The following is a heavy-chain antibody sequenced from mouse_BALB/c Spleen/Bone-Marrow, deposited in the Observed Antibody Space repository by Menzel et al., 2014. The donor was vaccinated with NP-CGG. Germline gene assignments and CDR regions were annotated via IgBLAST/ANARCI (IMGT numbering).Heavy chain of an antibody. CDR2: ISTYSGNT. D-gene: IGHD1-1*01. CDR3: ARNFYGSSYFDY. CDR1: GYTFTAYA. Sequence: QVQLKESGPELVRPGVSVKLSCKGSGYTFTAYAMHWVKQSHAKSLEWIGLISTYSGNTHYNQNFKGKATMTVDKSSSTAYMELARLTSEDSAIYYCARNFYGSSYFDYWGQGTTLTVPS. V-gene: IGHV1-67*01. J-gene: IGHJ2*01.